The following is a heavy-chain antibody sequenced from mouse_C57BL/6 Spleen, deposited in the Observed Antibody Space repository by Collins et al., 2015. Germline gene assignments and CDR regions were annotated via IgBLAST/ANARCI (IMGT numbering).Heavy chain of an antibody. CDR3: ARENYYSNYGY. Sequence: QVQLQQPGAELVKPGASVKLSCKASGYTFTSYWMHWVKQRPGQGLEWIGMIHPNSGSTNYNEKFKSKATLTVDKSSSTAYMQLSSLTSEDSAVYYCARENYYSNYGYWGQGTTLTVSS. V-gene: IGHV1-64*01. D-gene: IGHD2-5*01. J-gene: IGHJ2*01. CDR1: GYTFTSYW. CDR2: IHPNSGST.